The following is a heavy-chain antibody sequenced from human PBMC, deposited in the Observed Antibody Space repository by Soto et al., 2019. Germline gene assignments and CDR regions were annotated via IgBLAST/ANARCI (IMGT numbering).Heavy chain of an antibody. V-gene: IGHV3-48*02. D-gene: IGHD3-22*01. CDR3: ARDIRLGWYYDSSGYFLYYFDY. J-gene: IGHJ4*02. CDR1: GFTFSSYS. CDR2: ISSSSSTI. Sequence: GGSLRLSCAASGFTFSSYSTNWVRQAPGKGLEWVSYISSSSSTIYYADSVKGRFTISRDNAKNSLYLQMNSLRDEDTAVYYCARDIRLGWYYDSSGYFLYYFDYWGQGTLVTVSS.